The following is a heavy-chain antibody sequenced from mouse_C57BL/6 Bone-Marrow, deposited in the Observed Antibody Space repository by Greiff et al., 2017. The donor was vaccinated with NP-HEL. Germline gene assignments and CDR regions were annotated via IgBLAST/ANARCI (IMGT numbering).Heavy chain of an antibody. CDR2: IYPRDGST. J-gene: IGHJ3*01. CDR1: GYTFTDHT. Sequence: QVQLQQSDAELVKPGASVKISCKVSGYTFTDHTIHWMKQRPEQGLEWIGYIYPRDGSTKYNEKFKGKATLTADKSSSTAYMQLNSLTSEDSAVYFCARERPYYSNYAWFAYWGQGTLVTVSA. V-gene: IGHV1-78*01. D-gene: IGHD2-5*01. CDR3: ARERPYYSNYAWFAY.